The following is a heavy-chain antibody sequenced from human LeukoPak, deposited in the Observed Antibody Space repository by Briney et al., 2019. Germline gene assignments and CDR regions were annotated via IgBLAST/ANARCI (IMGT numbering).Heavy chain of an antibody. CDR1: GFTFSSYG. J-gene: IGHJ4*02. V-gene: IGHV3-33*01. CDR3: ARDRAMVVGSSWYYDH. Sequence: RGSLRLSCAASGFTFSSYGMHWVRQAPGKGLEWVSLIWYDGSNKHYADSVKGRFTISRDNSKNALNLQMNSLSAEDTALYYCARDRAMVVGSSWYYDHWGQGTLVTVSS. CDR2: IWYDGSNK. D-gene: IGHD5-18*01.